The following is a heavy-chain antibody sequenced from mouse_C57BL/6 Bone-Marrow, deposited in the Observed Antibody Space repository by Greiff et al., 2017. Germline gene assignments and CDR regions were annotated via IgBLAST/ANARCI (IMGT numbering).Heavy chain of an antibody. CDR2: ISSGGSYT. J-gene: IGHJ3*01. CDR3: ARRVREFAY. Sequence: EVKLQESGGDLVKPGGSLKLSCAASGFTFSSYGMSWVRQTPDKRLEWVATISSGGSYTYYPDSVKGRFTISRDNAKNTLYLQMSSLKSEDTAMYYCARRVREFAYWGQGTLVTVSA. CDR1: GFTFSSYG. V-gene: IGHV5-6*02.